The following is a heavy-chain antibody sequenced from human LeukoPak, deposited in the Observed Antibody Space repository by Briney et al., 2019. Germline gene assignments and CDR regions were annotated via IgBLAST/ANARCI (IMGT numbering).Heavy chain of an antibody. CDR2: VYTSGST. D-gene: IGHD5-18*01. CDR1: GGSISSHY. CDR3: ATTGYNNDDY. V-gene: IGHV4-4*07. J-gene: IGHJ4*02. Sequence: SETLSLTCTVSGGSISSHYWSWIRQPAGKGLEWIGRVYTSGSTNYNPSLRSRVTMSLDPSRNQFSLRLSSVTAADTAVYYCATTGYNNDDYWGQGTLATVSS.